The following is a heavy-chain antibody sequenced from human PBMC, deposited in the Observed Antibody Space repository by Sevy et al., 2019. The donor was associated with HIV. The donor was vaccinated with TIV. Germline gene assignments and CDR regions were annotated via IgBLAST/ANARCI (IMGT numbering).Heavy chain of an antibody. CDR2: IYSGGST. CDR1: GFXVSSNY. D-gene: IGHD3-10*01. J-gene: IGHJ3*02. CDR3: ARGGLWFGELHAFDI. Sequence: GGSLRLSCAASGFXVSSNYMSWVRQAPXKGLEWVSVIYSGGSTYYADSVKGRFTISRDNSKNTLYLQMNSLRAEDTAVYYCARGGLWFGELHAFDIWGQGTMVTVSS. V-gene: IGHV3-53*01.